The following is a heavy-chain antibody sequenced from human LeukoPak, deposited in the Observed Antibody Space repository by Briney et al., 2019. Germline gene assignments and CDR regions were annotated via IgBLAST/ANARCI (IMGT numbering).Heavy chain of an antibody. V-gene: IGHV3-74*01. CDR1: GFTFSSYW. CDR3: ARGTYYYDLFDY. D-gene: IGHD3-22*01. CDR2: INSDGSST. Sequence: GGSLRLSCAASGFTFSSYWMHWVRQAPGKGLVWVSRINSDGSSTSYADSVKGRFTISRDNAKNTLYLQMNSLRAEDTAVYYCARGTYYYDLFDYWGQGTLVTVSS. J-gene: IGHJ4*02.